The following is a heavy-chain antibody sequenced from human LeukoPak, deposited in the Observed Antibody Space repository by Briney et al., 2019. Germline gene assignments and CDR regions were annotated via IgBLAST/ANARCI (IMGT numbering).Heavy chain of an antibody. V-gene: IGHV3-30-3*01. CDR2: ISYDGSNK. Sequence: GGAQRVSCAASGFSFRRYDMLLLRLAPGTPMEGAAVISYDGSNKFYVESVKGQFTIYRDNSKNTLHLQMNSQRADDTAVYYFARDQTLLWPSAYYYYGMDVWGQGTTVTVSS. CDR3: ARDQTLLWPSAYYYYGMDV. D-gene: IGHD3-10*01. J-gene: IGHJ6*02. CDR1: GFSFRRYD.